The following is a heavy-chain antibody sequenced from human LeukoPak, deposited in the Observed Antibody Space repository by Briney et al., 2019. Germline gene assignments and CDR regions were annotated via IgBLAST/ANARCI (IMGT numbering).Heavy chain of an antibody. Sequence: GASVKASCKASGYTFTSYGISWARQAPGQGLEWMGWISAYNGKTNYEQKLQGRVTITPDTSTSTAYMELRSLRSDDPAVHYCARGLFSWPGGYWGQGTLVTVSS. CDR1: GYTFTSYG. V-gene: IGHV1-18*01. CDR2: ISAYNGKT. CDR3: ARGLFSWPGGY. J-gene: IGHJ4*02. D-gene: IGHD3-10*01.